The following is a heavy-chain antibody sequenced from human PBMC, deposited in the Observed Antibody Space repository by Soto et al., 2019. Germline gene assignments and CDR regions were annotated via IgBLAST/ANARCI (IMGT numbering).Heavy chain of an antibody. CDR1: GFTFSDYA. J-gene: IGHJ4*02. D-gene: IGHD3-22*01. CDR3: SRQMISPNNY. CDR2: IRGKANNYAT. V-gene: IGHV3-73*01. Sequence: EVQLVESGGGLVQPGGSLILSCAASGFTFSDYAMHWVRQASGKGLEWVGRIRGKANNYATAYAASVKGRFTISRDDSKNTAYLQMNSLKTEDTAVYYCSRQMISPNNYWGQGTLVTVSS.